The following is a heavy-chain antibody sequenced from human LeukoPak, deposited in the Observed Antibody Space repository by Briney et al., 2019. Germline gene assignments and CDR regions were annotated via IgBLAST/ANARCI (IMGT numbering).Heavy chain of an antibody. CDR3: ARGRSGSYIPEYYFDY. V-gene: IGHV1-8*01. J-gene: IGHJ4*02. CDR1: GYTFTSYD. CDR2: MNPNSGNT. Sequence: ASVKVSCKASGYTFTSYDTNWVRQATGQGLEWMGWMNPNSGNTGYAQKFQGRVTMTRNTSISTAYMELSSLRSEDTAVYYCARGRSGSYIPEYYFDYWGQGTLVTVSS. D-gene: IGHD1-26*01.